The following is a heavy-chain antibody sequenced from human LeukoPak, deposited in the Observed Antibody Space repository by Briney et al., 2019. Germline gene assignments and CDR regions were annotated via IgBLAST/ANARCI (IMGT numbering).Heavy chain of an antibody. D-gene: IGHD6-19*01. CDR1: GGSVSSGGYY. Sequence: PSETLSLTCTVSGGSVSSGGYYWSWIRQPPGKGLEWIGYIYYSGSTNYNPSLKSRVTISVDTSKNQFSLKLSSVTAADTAVYYCARGRIAVAGTKNYFDYWGQGTLVTVSS. CDR2: IYYSGST. CDR3: ARGRIAVAGTKNYFDY. J-gene: IGHJ4*02. V-gene: IGHV4-61*08.